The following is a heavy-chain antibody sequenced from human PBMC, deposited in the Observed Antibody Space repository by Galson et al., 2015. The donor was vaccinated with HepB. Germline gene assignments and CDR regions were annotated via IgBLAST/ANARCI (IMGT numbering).Heavy chain of an antibody. V-gene: IGHV3-33*01. CDR3: AYLLLWFGEEEASENAFDI. CDR2: IWYDGSNK. CDR1: GFTFSSYG. Sequence: SLRLSCAASGFTFSSYGMHWVRQAPGKGLEWVAIIWYDGSNKYYADSVKGRFTISRDNSKNTLYLQMNSLRAEDTAVYYCAYLLLWFGEEEASENAFDIWGQGTMVTVSS. J-gene: IGHJ3*02. D-gene: IGHD3-10*01.